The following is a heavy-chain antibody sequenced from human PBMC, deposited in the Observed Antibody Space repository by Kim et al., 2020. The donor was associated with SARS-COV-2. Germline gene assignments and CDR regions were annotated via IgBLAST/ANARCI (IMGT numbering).Heavy chain of an antibody. CDR1: GGSISSSSYY. D-gene: IGHD6-19*01. CDR2: IYYSGST. J-gene: IGHJ6*02. Sequence: SETLSLTCTVSGGSISSSSYYWGWIRQPPGKGLEWISSIYYSGSTYYNPSLKSPVTISVDTSKNQFSLKLSSVTAADTAVYYCATEAVAGVYYYYYYVMDVWGQGTTVTVSS. V-gene: IGHV4-39*07. CDR3: ATEAVAGVYYYYYYVMDV.